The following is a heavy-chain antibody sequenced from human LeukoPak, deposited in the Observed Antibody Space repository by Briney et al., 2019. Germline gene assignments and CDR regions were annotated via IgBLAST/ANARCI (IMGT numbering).Heavy chain of an antibody. V-gene: IGHV3-9*01. CDR3: AKEAWYYDILTGPSGNGMDV. J-gene: IGHJ6*02. D-gene: IGHD3-9*01. Sequence: GGSLRLSCAASGFTFDDYAMHWVRQAPGKGLEGVSGISWNSGSIGYADSVKGRFTISRDNAKNSLYLQMNSLRAEDTALYYCAKEAWYYDILTGPSGNGMDVWGQGTTVTVSS. CDR2: ISWNSGSI. CDR1: GFTFDDYA.